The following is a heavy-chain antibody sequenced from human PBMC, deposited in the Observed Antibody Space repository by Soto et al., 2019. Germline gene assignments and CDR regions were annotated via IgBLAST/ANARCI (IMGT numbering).Heavy chain of an antibody. Sequence: GGSLRLSCAASGFIFSDYYIDWVRQAPGKGLEWVGRSKNKANNDTSEYAASVKGRFIISRDESKNSLYLQMNSLKTEDTAVYYCTRVDFYGSGAKDYWGPGILVTVSS. J-gene: IGHJ4*02. D-gene: IGHD3-10*01. V-gene: IGHV3-72*01. CDR2: SKNKANNDTS. CDR1: GFIFSDYY. CDR3: TRVDFYGSGAKDY.